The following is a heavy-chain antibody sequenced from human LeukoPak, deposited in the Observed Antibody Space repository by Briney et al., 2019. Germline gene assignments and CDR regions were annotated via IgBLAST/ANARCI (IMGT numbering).Heavy chain of an antibody. Sequence: SETLSLTCTVSGGSISSGSYYWSWIRQPAGKGLEWIGRIYTSGSTNYNPSLKSRVTISVDTSKNQFSLKLSSVTAADTAVYYCAATVVSPDYYYYYMDVWGKGTTVTISS. CDR1: GGSISSGSYY. V-gene: IGHV4-61*02. CDR3: AATVVSPDYYYYYMDV. J-gene: IGHJ6*03. CDR2: IYTSGST. D-gene: IGHD4-23*01.